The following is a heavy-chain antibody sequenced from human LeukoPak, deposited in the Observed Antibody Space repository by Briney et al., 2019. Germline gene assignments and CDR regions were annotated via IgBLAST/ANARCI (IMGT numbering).Heavy chain of an antibody. CDR3: AAAHTLFWFDP. J-gene: IGHJ5*02. CDR1: GFTFSSYG. D-gene: IGHD6-6*01. CDR2: IWYDGSNK. Sequence: SGGSLRLSCAASGFTFSSYGMHWVRQAPGKGLEWVAVIWYDGSNKYYADSVKGRFTISRDNSKNTLYLQMNSLRAEDTAVYYCAAAHTLFWFDPWGQGTLVTVSS. V-gene: IGHV3-33*01.